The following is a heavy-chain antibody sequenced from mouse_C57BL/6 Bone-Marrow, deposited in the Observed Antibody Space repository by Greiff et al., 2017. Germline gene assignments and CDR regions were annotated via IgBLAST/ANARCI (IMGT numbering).Heavy chain of an antibody. V-gene: IGHV1-72*01. Sequence: VQLQQSGAELVKPGASVKLSCKASGYTFTSYWMHWVKRRPRRGRVWIGRIDPNSGGTKYNEKFKSKDTLTVDKPSSTAYMHLSCLTSEDSAVYYCARLITTVEGDDWGTGTTLTVSS. D-gene: IGHD1-1*01. J-gene: IGHJ2*01. CDR3: ARLITTVEGDD. CDR2: IDPNSGGT. CDR1: GYTFTSYW.